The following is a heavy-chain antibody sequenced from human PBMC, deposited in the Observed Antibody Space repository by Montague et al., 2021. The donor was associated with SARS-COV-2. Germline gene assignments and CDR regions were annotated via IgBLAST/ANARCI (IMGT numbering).Heavy chain of an antibody. CDR2: FYYSGST. CDR1: GGSISDGGYS. CDR3: ARDGGRFQLCLRGADAYAL. J-gene: IGHJ3*01. V-gene: IGHV4-31*03. D-gene: IGHD5-18*01. Sequence: TLSLTCTVSGGSISDGGYSWTWIRQLPGKGLEWIGCFYYSGSTFYNPSLRSRLTISVDTSKNQFSLKLSSVTAADTAVYYCARDGGRFQLCLRGADAYALWGQGTMVTVSS.